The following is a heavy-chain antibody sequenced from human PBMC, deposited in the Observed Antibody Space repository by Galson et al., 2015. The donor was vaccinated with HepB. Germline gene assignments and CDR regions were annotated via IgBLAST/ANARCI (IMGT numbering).Heavy chain of an antibody. CDR1: GFTFSSYA. CDR3: ARGRWWLRHAKSYFDY. J-gene: IGHJ4*02. CDR2: ISYDGSNK. V-gene: IGHV3-30-3*01. Sequence: SLRLSCAASGFTFSSYAMHWVRQAPGKGLEWVAVISYDGSNKYYADSVKGRFTISRDNSKNTLYLQMNSLRAEDTAVYYCARGRWWLRHAKSYFDYWGQGTLVTVSS. D-gene: IGHD5-12*01.